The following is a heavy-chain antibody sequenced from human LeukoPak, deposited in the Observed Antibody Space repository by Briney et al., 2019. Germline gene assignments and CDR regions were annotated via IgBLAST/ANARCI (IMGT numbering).Heavy chain of an antibody. D-gene: IGHD6-13*01. Sequence: SETLSLTCTVSGGSISSSSYYWGWIRQPPGKGLDWIGSVYYSGSTYYNPSLKSRVTISVDTSKNQFSLKLSSVTAADTAVYYCARSGAIAGEIDYWGQGTLVTVSS. J-gene: IGHJ4*02. CDR1: GGSISSSSYY. V-gene: IGHV4-39*01. CDR2: VYYSGST. CDR3: ARSGAIAGEIDY.